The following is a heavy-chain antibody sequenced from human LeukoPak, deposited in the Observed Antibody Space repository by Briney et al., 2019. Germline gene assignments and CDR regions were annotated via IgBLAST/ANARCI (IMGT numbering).Heavy chain of an antibody. Sequence: GRSLRLSCAASGFTFSSYGMPWVRQAPGKGLEWVAVISYDGSNKYYADSVKGRFTISRDNSKNTLYLQMNSLRAEDTAVYYCAKIPYDSSALWGQGTLVTVSS. CDR3: AKIPYDSSAL. J-gene: IGHJ4*02. D-gene: IGHD3-22*01. V-gene: IGHV3-30*18. CDR2: ISYDGSNK. CDR1: GFTFSSYG.